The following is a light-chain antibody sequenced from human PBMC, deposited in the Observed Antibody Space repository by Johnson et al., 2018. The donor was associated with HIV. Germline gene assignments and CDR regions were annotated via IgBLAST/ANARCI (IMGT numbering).Light chain of an antibody. V-gene: IGLV1-51*02. J-gene: IGLJ1*01. Sequence: QAVLTQPPSVSAAPGQTVNISCSGNVSNIESYFVSWYQQLPGAAPTLLIYEDNKRPSGIPDRFSGSKSGATATLGITGLQPGDEADYYCGIGDARLSPLYVFGTGTTITVL. CDR2: EDN. CDR1: VSNIESYF. CDR3: GIGDARLSPLYV.